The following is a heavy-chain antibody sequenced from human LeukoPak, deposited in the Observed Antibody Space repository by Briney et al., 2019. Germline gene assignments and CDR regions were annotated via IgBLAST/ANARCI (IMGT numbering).Heavy chain of an antibody. V-gene: IGHV4-38-2*02. CDR2: IYHSGST. CDR3: ARGGAAYYNFWSGYYYDY. CDR1: GGSFSPYY. D-gene: IGHD3-3*01. Sequence: SETLSLTCTVSGGSFSPYYWIWIRQPPGKGLEWIGSIYHSGSTYYNPSLKSRVAISVHTSKNQFSLRLSSVTAADTAFYYCARGGAAYYNFWSGYYYDYWGQGTLVTVSS. J-gene: IGHJ4*02.